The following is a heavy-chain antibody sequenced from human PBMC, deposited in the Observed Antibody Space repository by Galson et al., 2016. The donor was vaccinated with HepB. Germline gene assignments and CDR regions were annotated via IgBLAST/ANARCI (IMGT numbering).Heavy chain of an antibody. D-gene: IGHD2-2*01. CDR2: INTESGAT. CDR1: GYFFTDYF. J-gene: IGHJ4*02. CDR3: ARDLASTSNWEFDY. V-gene: IGHV1-2*02. Sequence: SVKVSCKASGYFFTDYFIQWVRQAPGQGLEWLGRINTESGATEYAPKFQGRVTMTRDTSTSTTYMDLSGLTSDDRASYYCARDLASTSNWEFDYWGQGTLVTGSS.